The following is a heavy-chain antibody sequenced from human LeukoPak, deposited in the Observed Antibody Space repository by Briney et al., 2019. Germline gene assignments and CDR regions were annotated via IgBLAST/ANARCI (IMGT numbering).Heavy chain of an antibody. D-gene: IGHD1-14*01. V-gene: IGHV3-30*18. CDR3: AKVRGPLYYYAIDA. J-gene: IGHJ6*02. CDR2: VSYDGKYE. Sequence: GGSLRLSCAASGFMFTNCAFHWVRQAPGKGPEWVATVSYDGKYEFYSDSVKGRFSISRNDSDNTVYLQMNSLRPEDSAVFYCAKVRGPLYYYAIDAWGQGTKVTVSS. CDR1: GFMFTNCA.